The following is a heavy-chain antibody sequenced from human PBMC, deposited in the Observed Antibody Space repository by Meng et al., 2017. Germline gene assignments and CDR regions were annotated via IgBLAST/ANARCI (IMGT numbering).Heavy chain of an antibody. J-gene: IGHJ4*02. CDR1: EYTFTSYA. D-gene: IGHD1-26*01. CDR2: INTNTGNP. Sequence: HVQVFHSGSELKKPGASLKVSCKAPEYTFTSYAMNWVRQAPGQGLEWMGWINTNTGNPTYAQGFTGRFVFSLDTSVSTAYLQISSLKAEDTAVYYCAREGRVDFDYWGQGTLVTVSS. V-gene: IGHV7-4-1*02. CDR3: AREGRVDFDY.